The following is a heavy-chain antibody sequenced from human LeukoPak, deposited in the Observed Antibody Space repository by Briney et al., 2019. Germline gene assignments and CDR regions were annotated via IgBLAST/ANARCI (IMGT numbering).Heavy chain of an antibody. CDR3: AKRSDYGGNWNYFDY. CDR2: TSTSGGST. CDR1: GFTFSTYG. J-gene: IGHJ4*02. D-gene: IGHD4-23*01. V-gene: IGHV3-23*01. Sequence: GGSLRLSCAAPGFTFSTYGMSWVRQAPGKGLEWVSATSTSGGSTYYADSVKGRFTISRDNSKNTLYLQMNSLRAEDTAVYYCAKRSDYGGNWNYFDYWGQGTLVTVSS.